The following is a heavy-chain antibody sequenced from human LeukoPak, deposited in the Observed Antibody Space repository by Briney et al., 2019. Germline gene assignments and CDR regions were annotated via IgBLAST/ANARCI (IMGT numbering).Heavy chain of an antibody. CDR1: GGTFNSYA. V-gene: IGHV1-69*05. CDR2: IIPIFGTA. J-gene: IGHJ5*02. CDR3: ARARSPSSGYLLRDHNWFDP. Sequence: SVKVSCKASGGTFNSYAISWVRQAPGQGREWMGGIIPIFGTANHAQKFQCRVTITTHESTSTAYMELSSLRSEDTAVYYCARARSPSSGYLLRDHNWFDPWGQGTLVTVSS. D-gene: IGHD3-22*01.